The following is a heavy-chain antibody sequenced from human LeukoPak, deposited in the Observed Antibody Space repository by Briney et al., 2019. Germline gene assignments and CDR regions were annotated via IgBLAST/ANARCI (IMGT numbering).Heavy chain of an antibody. CDR2: ISSSSSYI. CDR1: GFTFSSYS. D-gene: IGHD4-17*01. CDR3: GRDKSYGDSTDY. J-gene: IGHJ4*02. Sequence: GGSLRLSCAASGFTFSSYSMNWVRQAPGKGLEWVSSISSSSSYIYYADSVKGRFTISRDNAKKSLYLQMNSLRAEDTAVYYCGRDKSYGDSTDYWGQGTLVTVSS. V-gene: IGHV3-21*01.